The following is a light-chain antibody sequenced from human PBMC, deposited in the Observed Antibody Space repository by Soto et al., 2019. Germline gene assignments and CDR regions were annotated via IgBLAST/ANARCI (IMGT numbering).Light chain of an antibody. J-gene: IGLJ1*01. Sequence: QSVLTQPSSASGSPGESVTMSCTGTSRDVGAYVYVSWFQQHPGKAPKLMIYEVSNRPSGVSNRFSGSKSGNTASLTISGLQAEDEADYYCSSYTSSSSPYVFGTGTKLTVL. CDR1: SRDVGAYVY. V-gene: IGLV2-14*01. CDR2: EVS. CDR3: SSYTSSSSPYV.